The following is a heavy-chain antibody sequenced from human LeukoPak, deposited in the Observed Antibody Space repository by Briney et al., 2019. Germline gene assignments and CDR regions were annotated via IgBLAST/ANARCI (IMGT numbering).Heavy chain of an antibody. CDR1: GFTFSNAW. Sequence: GGSLRLSCAASGFTFSNAWMSWVRQAPGRGLEWVGRIKSKTDGGTTDYAAPVKGRFTISRDDSKNTLYLQMNSLKTEDTAVYYCTTDGPPYYDYVWGRYEDYWGQGTLVTVSS. CDR3: TTDGPPYYDYVWGRYEDY. D-gene: IGHD3-16*01. V-gene: IGHV3-15*01. CDR2: IKSKTDGGTT. J-gene: IGHJ4*02.